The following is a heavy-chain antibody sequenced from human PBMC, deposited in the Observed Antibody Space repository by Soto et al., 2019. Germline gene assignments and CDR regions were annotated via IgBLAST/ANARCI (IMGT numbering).Heavy chain of an antibody. D-gene: IGHD3-22*01. CDR1: GDTCTGYD. V-gene: IGHV1-18*04. Sequence: ASVRVSCKASGDTCTGYDMHWVRQAPGQGLEWMGWISAYNGNTNYAQKLQGRVTMTTDTSTSTAYMELRSLRSDDTAVYYCARGPPSYYDSSGYYKYFDYWGQGTLVTVSS. J-gene: IGHJ4*02. CDR2: ISAYNGNT. CDR3: ARGPPSYYDSSGYYKYFDY.